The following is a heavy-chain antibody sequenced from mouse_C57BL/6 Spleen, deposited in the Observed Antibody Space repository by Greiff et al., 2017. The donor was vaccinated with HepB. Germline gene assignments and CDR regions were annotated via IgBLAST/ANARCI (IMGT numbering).Heavy chain of an antibody. D-gene: IGHD1-1*01. CDR1: GFSFNTYA. J-gene: IGHJ3*01. Sequence: DVHLVESGGGLVQPKGSLKLSCAASGFSFNTYAMNWVRQAPGKGLEWVARIRSKSNNYATYYADSVKDRFTISRDDSESMLYLQMNNLKTEDTAMYYCVRDYYGSSYAWFAYWGQGTLVTVSA. CDR2: IRSKSNNYAT. V-gene: IGHV10-1*01. CDR3: VRDYYGSSYAWFAY.